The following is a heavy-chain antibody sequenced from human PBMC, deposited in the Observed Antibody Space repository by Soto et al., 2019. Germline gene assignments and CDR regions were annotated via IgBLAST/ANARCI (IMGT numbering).Heavy chain of an antibody. J-gene: IGHJ6*02. V-gene: IGHV1-58*01. D-gene: IGHD3-3*01. CDR2: IVVGSGNT. CDR3: AADYPPPYYDFWSGNGMDV. CDR1: GFTFTSSA. Sequence: WASVKVSCKASGFTFTSSAVQCVRQARGQRLEWIGWIVVGSGNTNYAQKFQERVTITRDMSTSTAYMELSSLRSEDTAVYYCAADYPPPYYDFWSGNGMDVWGQGTTVTVSS.